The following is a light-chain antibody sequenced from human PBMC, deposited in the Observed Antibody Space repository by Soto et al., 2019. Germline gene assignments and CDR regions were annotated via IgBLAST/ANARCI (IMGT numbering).Light chain of an antibody. CDR2: DAS. CDR1: QSVSSY. J-gene: IGKJ4*01. CDR3: QQRSNWPPLT. Sequence: EIVLTQSPATLSLSPGERATLSCRASQSVSSYLGWYQQKPGQAPRLLIYDASNRATSIPARFSGSGSGTDFTLTISSLEPEDFAVYYCQQRSNWPPLTFGGGTKVEIK. V-gene: IGKV3-11*01.